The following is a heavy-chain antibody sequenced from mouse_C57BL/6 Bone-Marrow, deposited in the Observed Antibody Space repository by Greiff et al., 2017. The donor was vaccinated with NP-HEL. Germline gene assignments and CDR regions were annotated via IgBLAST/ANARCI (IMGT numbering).Heavy chain of an antibody. D-gene: IGHD2-4*01. J-gene: IGHJ3*01. CDR2: IYPRSGNT. V-gene: IGHV1-81*01. Sequence: VQLQESGAELARPGASVKLSCKASGYTFTSYGISWVKQRPGQGLEWIGEIYPRSGNTYYNEKFKGKATLTADKSSSTAYMELRSLTSEDSAVYFCARERAYYDYDWFAYWGQGTLVTVSA. CDR3: ARERAYYDYDWFAY. CDR1: GYTFTSYG.